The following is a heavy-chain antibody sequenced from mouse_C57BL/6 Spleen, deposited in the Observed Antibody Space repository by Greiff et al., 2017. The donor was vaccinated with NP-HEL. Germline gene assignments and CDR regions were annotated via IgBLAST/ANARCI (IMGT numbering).Heavy chain of an antibody. CDR2: IHPNSGST. D-gene: IGHD1-1*01. V-gene: IGHV1-64*01. Sequence: VQLQQPGAELVKPGASVKLSCKASGYTFTSYWMHWVKQRPGQGLEWIGMIHPNSGSTNYNEKFKSKATLTVDKSSSTAYMQLSSLTSEDSAVYYCAREGIRYGSSYGYFDVWGTGTTVTVSS. J-gene: IGHJ1*03. CDR3: AREGIRYGSSYGYFDV. CDR1: GYTFTSYW.